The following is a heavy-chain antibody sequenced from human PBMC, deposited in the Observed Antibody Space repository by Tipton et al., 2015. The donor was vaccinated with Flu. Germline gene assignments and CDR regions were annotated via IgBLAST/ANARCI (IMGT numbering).Heavy chain of an antibody. J-gene: IGHJ6*02. Sequence: SLRLSCAASGFTVRGNYISWVRQPPGQGLEWVSVIYAGGTTYYADSVKGRFTISRDNSRNTVHLQMNSLRAEDTAVYYCVRGPYPGLFAMDVWGQGTTVTVSS. D-gene: IGHD3-10*02. CDR3: VRGPYPGLFAMDV. V-gene: IGHV3-53*01. CDR2: IYAGGTT. CDR1: GFTVRGNY.